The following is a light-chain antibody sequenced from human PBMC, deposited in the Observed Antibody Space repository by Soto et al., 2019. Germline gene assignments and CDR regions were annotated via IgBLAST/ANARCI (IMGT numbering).Light chain of an antibody. Sequence: QSVLTQPPSVSGAPGQRVTISCTGSSSNIGAGYDVHWYQQLPGTAPKLLISGNNNRPSGVPDRFSGSKSGTSASLAITGLQAEDEADYYCQSYDSILSGRVFGTGTKLTVL. CDR2: GNN. J-gene: IGLJ1*01. CDR1: SSNIGAGYD. V-gene: IGLV1-40*01. CDR3: QSYDSILSGRV.